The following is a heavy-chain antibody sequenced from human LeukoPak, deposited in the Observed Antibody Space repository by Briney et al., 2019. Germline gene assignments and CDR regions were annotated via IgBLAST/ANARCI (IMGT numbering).Heavy chain of an antibody. J-gene: IGHJ3*02. D-gene: IGHD2/OR15-2a*01. CDR1: GCTVSSNY. Sequence: PGGALTLSCAASGCTVSSNYMSWVRQATGKGLEWVSVIYSGGSTYDAASVKGRFTISRDNSKNTLYIQMNSLRAEDTAVYYCARDLLSGDQGPSNDAFDMWDQGTMVTVS. CDR3: ARDLLSGDQGPSNDAFDM. V-gene: IGHV3-66*01. CDR2: IYSGGST.